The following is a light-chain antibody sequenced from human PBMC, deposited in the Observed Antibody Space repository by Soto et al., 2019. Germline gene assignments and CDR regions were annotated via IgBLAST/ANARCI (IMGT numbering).Light chain of an antibody. Sequence: EIVLTQSPGTLSLSPGERATLSCRASQSVSSSYLAWYQQKPGQAPRLLIYGASSRATVIPDRFSGSGSGTDFTLTISSLEPEDFALYYCQQYGSSPSTFGQGTKVEIK. CDR1: QSVSSSY. J-gene: IGKJ1*01. CDR3: QQYGSSPST. V-gene: IGKV3-20*01. CDR2: GAS.